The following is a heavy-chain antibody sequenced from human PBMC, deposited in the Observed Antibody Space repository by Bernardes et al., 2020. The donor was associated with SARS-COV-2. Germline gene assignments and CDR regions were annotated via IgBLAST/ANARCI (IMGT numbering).Heavy chain of an antibody. CDR3: AHKLVYGSAWNGIFDY. V-gene: IGHV2-5*01. Sequence: SGPTLVKPTQTLTLTCSISGFSFTSTGVGVGWLRQPPGRALEWLAIIYWNDEKHYSPSLKTRLTVSRDTSKDQVVLTMAAMDPLDTATYYFAHKLVYGSAWNGIFDYWGQGFLVNVSS. D-gene: IGHD1-1*01. J-gene: IGHJ4*02. CDR1: GFSFTSTGVG. CDR2: IYWNDEK.